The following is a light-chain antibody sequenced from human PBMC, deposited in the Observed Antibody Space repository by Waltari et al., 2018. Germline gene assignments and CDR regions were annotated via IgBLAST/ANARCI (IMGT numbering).Light chain of an antibody. Sequence: SYELTQPPSVSVAPGKTATITCGGANIDVQSVHWYQQKPGQAPILVMHYDSDRPSGIPERFSGSNSGDTATLTISRVEAGDEADYYCQVWDRNTDHAIFGGGTKLTVL. CDR2: YDS. CDR1: NIDVQS. CDR3: QVWDRNTDHAI. J-gene: IGLJ2*01. V-gene: IGLV3-21*04.